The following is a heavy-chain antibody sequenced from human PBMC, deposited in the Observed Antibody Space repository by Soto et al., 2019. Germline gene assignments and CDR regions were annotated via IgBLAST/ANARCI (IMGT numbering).Heavy chain of an antibody. CDR1: EFTFTSSA. CDR3: AAAGSGYDYSAFDI. Sequence: SVKVSCKASEFTFTSSAMQWVRQARGQRLEWIGWIVVGSGNTNYAQKFQERVTITRDMSTSTAYMELSSLRSEDTAVYYCAAAGSGYDYSAFDIWGQGTMVTVSS. V-gene: IGHV1-58*02. CDR2: IVVGSGNT. D-gene: IGHD5-12*01. J-gene: IGHJ3*02.